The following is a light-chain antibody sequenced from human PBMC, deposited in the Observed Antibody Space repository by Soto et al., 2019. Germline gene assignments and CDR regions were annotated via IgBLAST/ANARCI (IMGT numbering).Light chain of an antibody. J-gene: IGLJ1*01. CDR2: DVS. CDR3: CSYAGSYTFYV. Sequence: QSVLTQPRSVSGSPGQSVTISCTGTSSDVGGYNYVSWYQQHPGKAPRLMIYDVSKRPSGVPDRFSGSKSGNTASLTIFGFQAEDEADYYCCSYAGSYTFYVFGIGTKVTVL. V-gene: IGLV2-11*01. CDR1: SSDVGGYNY.